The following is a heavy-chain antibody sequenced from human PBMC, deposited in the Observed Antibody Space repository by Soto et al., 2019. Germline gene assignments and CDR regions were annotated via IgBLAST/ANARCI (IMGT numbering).Heavy chain of an antibody. CDR1: GFTFSTYG. V-gene: IGHV3-30*18. J-gene: IGHJ3*02. D-gene: IGHD3-22*01. Sequence: GGSLRLSCAASGFTFSTYGMHWVRQAPGKGLEWVAVISYDGSDKYYADSVKGRFTISRDSSKNMLYLQMNSLRAEDTAIYYCAKESYYDSSDYNAFDIWGQGTMVTVS. CDR2: ISYDGSDK. CDR3: AKESYYDSSDYNAFDI.